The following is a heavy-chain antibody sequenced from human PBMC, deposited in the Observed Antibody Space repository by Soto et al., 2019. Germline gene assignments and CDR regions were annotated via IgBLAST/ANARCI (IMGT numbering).Heavy chain of an antibody. CDR3: ARGKSVVVVVAAYRNWFDP. CDR1: GGSFSGYY. J-gene: IGHJ5*02. Sequence: SETLSLTCAVYGGSFSGYYWSWIRQPPGKGLEWIGEINHSGSTNYNPSLKSRVTISVDTSKNQFSLKLSSVTAADTAVYYCARGKSVVVVVAAYRNWFDPWGQGTLVTVS. D-gene: IGHD2-15*01. V-gene: IGHV4-34*01. CDR2: INHSGST.